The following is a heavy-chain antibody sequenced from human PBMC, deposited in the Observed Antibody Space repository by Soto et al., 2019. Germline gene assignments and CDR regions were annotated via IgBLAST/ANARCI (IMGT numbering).Heavy chain of an antibody. CDR3: ARNRETWWVDFDY. D-gene: IGHD2-15*01. CDR1: VGSISSGGYY. Sequence: QVQLQESGPGLVKPSQTLSLTCTVSVGSISSGGYYWSWIIQHPGKGLEWIGYIYYSGSTYYNPSLKSRVTISVDTSKNQFSLKLSSVTAADTAVYYCARNRETWWVDFDYWGQGTLVTVSS. V-gene: IGHV4-31*03. CDR2: IYYSGST. J-gene: IGHJ4*02.